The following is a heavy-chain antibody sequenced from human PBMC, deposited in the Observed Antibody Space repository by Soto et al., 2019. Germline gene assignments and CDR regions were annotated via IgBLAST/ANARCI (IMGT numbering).Heavy chain of an antibody. CDR1: GFTFSSYA. J-gene: IGHJ4*02. CDR2: ISGSGVNT. CDR3: AKEEQQLGGGYFDY. Sequence: EVQLLESGGGLVQPGGSLRLSCAASGFTFSSYAVSWVRQAPGKGLEWVSAISGSGVNTYYADSVKGRFTISRDNSNNTLYLEMNSLRAEDTAVYYCAKEEQQLGGGYFDYWGQGTLVTVSS. D-gene: IGHD6-13*01. V-gene: IGHV3-23*01.